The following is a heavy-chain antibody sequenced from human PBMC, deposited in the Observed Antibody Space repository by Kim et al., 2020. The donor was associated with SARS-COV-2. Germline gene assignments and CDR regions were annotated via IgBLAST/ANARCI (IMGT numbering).Heavy chain of an antibody. CDR3: ALTYYDILTGLFDY. CDR2: IYSGGST. Sequence: GSLRLSCAASGFTVSSNYMSWVRQAPGKGLEWVSVIYSGGSTYYADSVKGRFTISRDNSKNTLYLQMNSLRAEDTAVYYCALTYYDILTGLFDYWGQGTLVTVSS. CDR1: GFTVSSNY. D-gene: IGHD3-9*01. J-gene: IGHJ4*02. V-gene: IGHV3-53*01.